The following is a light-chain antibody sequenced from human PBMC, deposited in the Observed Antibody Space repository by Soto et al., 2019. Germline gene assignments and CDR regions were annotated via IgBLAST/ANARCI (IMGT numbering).Light chain of an antibody. CDR3: QSFDKYLSAVV. Sequence: QSVLTQPPSASGTPGQRVTISCSGSSSNIGNNFGYWYQHRPGTAPKLLIYDNTNRPSGVSVRFSGSKSGTSASLAISGLQAEDEADYYCQSFDKYLSAVVFGGGTKVTVL. V-gene: IGLV1-40*01. CDR2: DNT. CDR1: SSNIGNNF. J-gene: IGLJ2*01.